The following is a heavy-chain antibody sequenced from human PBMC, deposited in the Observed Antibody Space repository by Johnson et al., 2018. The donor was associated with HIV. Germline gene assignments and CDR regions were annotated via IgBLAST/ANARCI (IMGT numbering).Heavy chain of an antibody. CDR3: AKADDILTGYYKGFDAFDV. J-gene: IGHJ3*01. CDR2: ISGSGGST. CDR1: GFTFDDYD. Sequence: MLLVESGGGAVRPGGSLRLSCAASGFTFDDYDMSWVRQAPGKGLEWVSGISGSGGSTYYADSVKGRFTISRDNSKSTLFLQMNSLRAEDTAAYYCAKADDILTGYYKGFDAFDVWGQGTMVSVS. D-gene: IGHD3-9*01. V-gene: IGHV3-23*04.